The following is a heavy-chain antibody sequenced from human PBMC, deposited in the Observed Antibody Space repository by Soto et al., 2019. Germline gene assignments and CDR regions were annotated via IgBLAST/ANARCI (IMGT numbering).Heavy chain of an antibody. D-gene: IGHD4-4*01. CDR1: VFTFNAYA. CDR3: ARVASDYINSIDH. V-gene: IGHV3-23*01. J-gene: IGHJ4*02. CDR2: IGGSGGNR. Sequence: EVQLLESGGDLVQPGGSLRLSCAASVFTFNAYALTWVRQAPGKGLEWVSAIGGSGGNRYYAASVKGRFTISRDNSKDTLDLQMNRLRVEDTAVYYCARVASDYINSIDHWGQGILVTVSS.